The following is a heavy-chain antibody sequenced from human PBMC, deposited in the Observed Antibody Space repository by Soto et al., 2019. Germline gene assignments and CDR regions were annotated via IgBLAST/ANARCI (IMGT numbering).Heavy chain of an antibody. CDR3: APHLWFGELYY. V-gene: IGHV3-23*01. J-gene: IGHJ4*02. D-gene: IGHD3-10*01. Sequence: EVQLLESGGDLVQPGGSLRLSCAASGFTFSSYVMSWVRQAPGRGLEWVSVISGSGGSTYYADSVKGRFTISRDNSKNTLYLQMYSLRAEDTAVYYCAPHLWFGELYYWGQGTLVTFSS. CDR1: GFTFSSYV. CDR2: ISGSGGST.